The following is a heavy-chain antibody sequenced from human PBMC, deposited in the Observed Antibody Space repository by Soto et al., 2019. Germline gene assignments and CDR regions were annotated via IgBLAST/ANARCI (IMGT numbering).Heavy chain of an antibody. V-gene: IGHV3-23*01. J-gene: IGHJ4*02. CDR2: LIGGSGRI. Sequence: EVQLLESGGGLVQPGGSLRLSCVASGFTFSRYTMNWVRQAPGKGLEWVAGLIGGSGRIEYADSVKGRFTMSRDTSNNIVYLQMNSLRVEDTAEYYCAKDRHPDGIWTFDSWGQGTLVTVSS. CDR3: AKDRHPDGIWTFDS. CDR1: GFTFSRYT. D-gene: IGHD3-9*01.